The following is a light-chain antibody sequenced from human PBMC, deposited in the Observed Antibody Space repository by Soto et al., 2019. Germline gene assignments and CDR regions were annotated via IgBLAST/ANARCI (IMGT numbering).Light chain of an antibody. CDR2: EVT. Sequence: QSALTQPPSASGSRGQSVTISCTGTSSDVGYVSWYQQHPGKAPKLIIYEVTKRPSRVPERFSGSKSGNTASLTVSGLQSXXXAXYYCSSYATSNNLDVVFGGGTKVTVL. CDR1: SSDVGY. J-gene: IGLJ2*01. CDR3: SSYATSNNLDVV. V-gene: IGLV2-8*01.